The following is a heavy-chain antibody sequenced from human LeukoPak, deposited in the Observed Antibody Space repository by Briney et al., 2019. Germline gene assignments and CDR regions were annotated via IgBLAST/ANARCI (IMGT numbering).Heavy chain of an antibody. Sequence: SETLSLTCTVSGGSISSYYWSWIRQPPGKGLEWFGDIYYSGSTNYNPSLKSRVTISVDTSKNQFSLKLSSVTAADTAVYYCARAPKTVTMIRGVIISAVDVWGKGTTVTVSS. CDR3: ARAPKTVTMIRGVIISAVDV. CDR2: IYYSGST. V-gene: IGHV4-59*01. J-gene: IGHJ6*04. D-gene: IGHD3-10*01. CDR1: GGSISSYY.